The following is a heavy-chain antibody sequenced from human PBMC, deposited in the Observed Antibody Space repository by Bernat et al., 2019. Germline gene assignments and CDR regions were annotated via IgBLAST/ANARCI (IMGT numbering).Heavy chain of an antibody. J-gene: IGHJ4*02. CDR1: GYTFTSYG. Sequence: QVQLVQSGAEVKKPGASVKVSCKASGYTFTSYGISWVRQAPGQGLEWMGWISAYNGNTNYAQKLQGRVTMTTDTSTSTAYMELRSLRSDDTAVYYCARDIRGYYDSSGHYSDYWGQGTLVTVSS. CDR3: ARDIRGYYDSSGHYSDY. D-gene: IGHD3-22*01. CDR2: ISAYNGNT. V-gene: IGHV1-18*04.